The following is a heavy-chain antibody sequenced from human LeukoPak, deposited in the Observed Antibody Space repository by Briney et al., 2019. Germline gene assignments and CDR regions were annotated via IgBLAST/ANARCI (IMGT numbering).Heavy chain of an antibody. CDR2: ISGSGGRT. V-gene: IGHV3-23*01. CDR1: GFTFSSYA. D-gene: IGHD4-17*01. Sequence: GGSLRLSCAASGFTFSSYAMSWVRQAPGKGLEWVSAISGSGGRTYYADSVKGRFTISRDNSKNTLYLQMNSLRDEDTAVYYCAKVGGADYGDYNDAFDIWGQGTMVTVSS. J-gene: IGHJ3*02. CDR3: AKVGGADYGDYNDAFDI.